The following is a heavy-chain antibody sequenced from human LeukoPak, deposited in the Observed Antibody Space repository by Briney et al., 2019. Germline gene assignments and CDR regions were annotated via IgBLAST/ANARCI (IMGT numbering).Heavy chain of an antibody. Sequence: PGGSLRLSCAASGFTFSSYSMNWVRRAPGKGLEWVANIKQDGSETYYVDSVKGRFTISRDNAKNSLYLQMNSLRAEDTALYYCCSTNSFSYWGQGTLVTVPS. J-gene: IGHJ4*02. CDR3: CSTNSFSY. CDR2: IKQDGSET. V-gene: IGHV3-7*01. D-gene: IGHD2-2*01. CDR1: GFTFSSYS.